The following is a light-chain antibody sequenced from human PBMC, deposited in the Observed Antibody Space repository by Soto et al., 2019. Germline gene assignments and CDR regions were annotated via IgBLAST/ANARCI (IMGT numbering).Light chain of an antibody. V-gene: IGKV1-33*01. CDR3: QQYDNLPT. J-gene: IGKJ4*01. CDR1: QDISNY. CDR2: DAS. Sequence: DIQMTQSPSYLSASVGDRVTITCQASQDISNYLNWYKQKPGKAPKLLIYDASNLETGVPSRFSGSGSGTDFTFTISSLQPEDIATYYFQQYDNLPTFGGGTKVEIK.